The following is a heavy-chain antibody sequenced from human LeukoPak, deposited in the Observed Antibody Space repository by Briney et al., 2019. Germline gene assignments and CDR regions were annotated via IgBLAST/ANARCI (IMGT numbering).Heavy chain of an antibody. V-gene: IGHV3-33*01. J-gene: IGHJ4*02. Sequence: PGGSLRLSCAASGFTFSSYGMHWVRRAPGKGLEWVAVIWYDGSNKYYADSVKGRFTISRDNSKNTLYLQMNSLRAEDTAVYYCARDGGLYSSSWFDYWGQGTLVTVSS. CDR1: GFTFSSYG. CDR2: IWYDGSNK. CDR3: ARDGGLYSSSWFDY. D-gene: IGHD6-13*01.